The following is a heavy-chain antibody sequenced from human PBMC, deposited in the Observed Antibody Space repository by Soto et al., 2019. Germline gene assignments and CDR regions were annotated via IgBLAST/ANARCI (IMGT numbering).Heavy chain of an antibody. J-gene: IGHJ5*02. CDR1: GYTFGTYY. CDR2: INPSGGST. V-gene: IGHV1-46*03. Sequence: QVQLVQSGAEVKRPGASVKLSCKASGYTFGTYYMHWVRQAPGQVLEWMGIINPSGGSTSYAQKFQGRVTMPTDTSTSTVYMELSSLRSEDTAVYYCVRKAYYYDAGSFDPWGQGTLVTVSS. CDR3: VRKAYYYDAGSFDP. D-gene: IGHD3-22*01.